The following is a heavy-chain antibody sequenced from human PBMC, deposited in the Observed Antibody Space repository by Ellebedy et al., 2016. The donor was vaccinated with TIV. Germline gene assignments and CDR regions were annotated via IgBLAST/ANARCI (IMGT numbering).Heavy chain of an antibody. Sequence: SETLSLTXNVSGGPISPTTYFWAWIRQPPGKGLEWIGTVNYSGSTYYNPSLQSRVTISVDTSKNQFSLKLNSVTAADTAVYYCARLMFDDSSGYFSLPFYYGMDVWGQGTTVTVSS. J-gene: IGHJ6*02. CDR3: ARLMFDDSSGYFSLPFYYGMDV. D-gene: IGHD3-22*01. CDR2: VNYSGST. V-gene: IGHV4-39*07. CDR1: GGPISPTTYF.